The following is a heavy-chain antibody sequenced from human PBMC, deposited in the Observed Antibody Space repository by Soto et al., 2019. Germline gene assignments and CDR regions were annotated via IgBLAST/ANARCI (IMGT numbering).Heavy chain of an antibody. J-gene: IGHJ4*02. CDR1: GGTFSSYA. D-gene: IGHD6-19*01. Sequence: SVKVSCKASGGTFSSYAISWVRQAPGQGLEWMGGIIPIFGTANYAQKFQGRVTITADESTSTAYMELSSLRSEDTAVYYCASGAVAGKGYFDYWGQGTLVTVSS. CDR2: IIPIFGTA. CDR3: ASGAVAGKGYFDY. V-gene: IGHV1-69*13.